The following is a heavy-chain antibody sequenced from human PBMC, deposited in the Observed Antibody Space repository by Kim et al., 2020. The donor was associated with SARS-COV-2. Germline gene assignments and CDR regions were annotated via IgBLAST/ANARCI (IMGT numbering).Heavy chain of an antibody. CDR3: ARGSGSRPGAFDI. D-gene: IGHD1-26*01. V-gene: IGHV1-46*01. Sequence: YEQTFQGRVTMTRDTSTSTVYMELSSLRSEDTAVYYCARGSGSRPGAFDIWGQGTMVTVSS. J-gene: IGHJ3*02.